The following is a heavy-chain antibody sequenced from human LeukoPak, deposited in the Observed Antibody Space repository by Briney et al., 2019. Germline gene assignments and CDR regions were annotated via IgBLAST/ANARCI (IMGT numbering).Heavy chain of an antibody. Sequence: GESLKISCKGSGYSFPNYWIAWVRQMPGKGLEWMGIIYPGDSDTRYNPSFQGQVTISADKPHSTAYLQWSSLKASDTAMYYCATSYYSDSRGYYDYWGQGSLVTVSS. J-gene: IGHJ4*02. CDR1: GYSFPNYW. CDR2: IYPGDSDT. CDR3: ATSYYSDSRGYYDY. D-gene: IGHD3-22*01. V-gene: IGHV5-51*04.